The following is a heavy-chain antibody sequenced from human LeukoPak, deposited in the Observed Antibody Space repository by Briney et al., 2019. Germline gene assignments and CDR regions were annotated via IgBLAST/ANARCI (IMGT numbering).Heavy chain of an antibody. CDR2: ISYDGSNK. Sequence: PGGSLRLSCAASGFTFSSYAMHWVRQAPGKGLEWVAVISYDGSNKYYADSVKGRFTISRDNSKNTLYLQMNSLRAEDTAVYYCAVMTTVTTNEIDYWGQGTLVTVSP. CDR1: GFTFSSYA. J-gene: IGHJ4*02. D-gene: IGHD4-11*01. CDR3: AVMTTVTTNEIDY. V-gene: IGHV3-30*04.